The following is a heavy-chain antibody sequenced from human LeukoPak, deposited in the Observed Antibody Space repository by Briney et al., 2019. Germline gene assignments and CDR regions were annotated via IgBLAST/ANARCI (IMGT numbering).Heavy chain of an antibody. J-gene: IGHJ4*02. CDR2: IYFRGGT. CDR1: GASISSSYY. D-gene: IGHD6-13*01. Sequence: PSETLSLTCTVSGASISSSYYWGWIRKPPGKGLEWIASIYFRGGTYYNPSLKSRVTISVDTTKNVCSLKLTSVAAAETAVYYCVRHIAMGSPLYDWGQGTLVTVSA. V-gene: IGHV4-39*01. CDR3: VRHIAMGSPLYD.